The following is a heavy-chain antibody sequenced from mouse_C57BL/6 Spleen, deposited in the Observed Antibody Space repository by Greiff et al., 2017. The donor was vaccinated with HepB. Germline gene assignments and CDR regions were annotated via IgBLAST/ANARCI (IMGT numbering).Heavy chain of an antibody. CDR3: ASGSTGTGFAY. J-gene: IGHJ3*01. V-gene: IGHV2-6*01. CDR2: IWGVGST. Sequence: VMLVESGPGLVAPSQSLSITCTVSGFSLTSYGVDWVRQSPGKGLEWLGVIWGVGSTNYTSALKSRLSNSKDNSKSQFFLKMNSLQTDDTAMYYCASGSTGTGFAYWGQGTLVTVSA. D-gene: IGHD4-1*01. CDR1: GFSLTSYG.